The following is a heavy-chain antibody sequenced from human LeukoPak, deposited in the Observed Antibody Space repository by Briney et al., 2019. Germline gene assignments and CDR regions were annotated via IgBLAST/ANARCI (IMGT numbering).Heavy chain of an antibody. J-gene: IGHJ3*02. V-gene: IGHV4-59*01. Sequence: SETLSLTCTVSGGSISSYYWSWIRQPPGKGLEWIGYIYYSGSTNYNPSLKSRVTISVDTSKNQFSLKLSSVTAADTAVYYCARGRLQLWLPEDAFDIWGHGTMVTVSS. CDR1: GGSISSYY. CDR3: ARGRLQLWLPEDAFDI. D-gene: IGHD5-18*01. CDR2: IYYSGST.